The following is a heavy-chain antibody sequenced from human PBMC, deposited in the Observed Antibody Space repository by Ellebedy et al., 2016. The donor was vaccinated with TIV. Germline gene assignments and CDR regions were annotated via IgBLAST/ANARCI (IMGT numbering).Heavy chain of an antibody. Sequence: GESLKISCEASGFSFRTYGMHWVRQAPGKGLEWVAVIWYDGSGELYADSVKGRFTISRDAAKNTLHLHTNNLRVEDTAVYDCARDYGGDSGWLDYWGQGTLVIVSS. J-gene: IGHJ4*02. CDR3: ARDYGGDSGWLDY. V-gene: IGHV3-33*01. D-gene: IGHD2-21*02. CDR1: GFSFRTYG. CDR2: IWYDGSGE.